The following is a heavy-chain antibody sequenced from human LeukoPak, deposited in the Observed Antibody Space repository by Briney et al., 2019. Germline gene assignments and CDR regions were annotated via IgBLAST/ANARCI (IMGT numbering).Heavy chain of an antibody. CDR3: ARDCSGGSCYSTTHYYGMDV. CDR2: ISSSGSTI. V-gene: IGHV3-48*03. CDR1: GFTFSIYE. D-gene: IGHD2-15*01. Sequence: GGSLRLSCAASGFTFSIYEMNWVRQAPGKGLEWVSYISSSGSTIYYADSVKGRFTISRDNAKNSLYLQMNSLRAEDTAVYYCARDCSGGSCYSTTHYYGMDVWGQGTTVTVSS. J-gene: IGHJ6*02.